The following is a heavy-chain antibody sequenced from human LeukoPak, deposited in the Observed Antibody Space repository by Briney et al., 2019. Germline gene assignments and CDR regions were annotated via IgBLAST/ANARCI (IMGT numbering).Heavy chain of an antibody. V-gene: IGHV4-59*01. CDR2: IHYSGST. CDR3: ARCPTLGYGQYNWFDP. D-gene: IGHD6-13*01. CDR1: GGSISSYY. Sequence: SETLSLTCTVSGGSISSYYWGWIRQPPGKGLESIGYIHYSGSTNYNPSLKSRVTISVDTSKNQFSLKLSSVTAADTAVYYCARCPTLGYGQYNWFDPWGQGTLVTVSS. J-gene: IGHJ5*02.